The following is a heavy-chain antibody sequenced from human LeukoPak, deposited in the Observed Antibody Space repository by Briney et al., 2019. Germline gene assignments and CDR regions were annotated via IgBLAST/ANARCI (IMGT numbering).Heavy chain of an antibody. D-gene: IGHD1-7*01. CDR2: IWYDGSNK. CDR3: ARGLTGTTHYYYGMDV. CDR1: GFTFSICP. V-gene: IGHV3-33*08. J-gene: IGHJ6*02. Sequence: RGSPRLSCAASGFTFSICPMNWVRQAPGKGLEWVAVIWYDGSNKYYADSVKGRFTISRDNSKNTLYLQMNSLRAEDTAVYYCARGLTGTTHYYYGMDVWGQGTTVTVS.